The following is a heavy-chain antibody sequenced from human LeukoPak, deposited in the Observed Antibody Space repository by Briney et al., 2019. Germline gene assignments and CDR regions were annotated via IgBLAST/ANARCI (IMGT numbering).Heavy chain of an antibody. CDR3: TKVWSAAY. CDR2: ISPDGSDT. J-gene: IGHJ4*02. V-gene: IGHV3-23*01. CDR1: GFTFTNYP. D-gene: IGHD3/OR15-3a*01. Sequence: PGGSLRLSCAASGFTFTNYPMTWVRQAPGKGLEWVSAISPDGSDTKYADSVKGRSTISRDNSKNTLFLQMNSLRVEDTAVYYCTKVWSAAYWGQGTLVTVSS.